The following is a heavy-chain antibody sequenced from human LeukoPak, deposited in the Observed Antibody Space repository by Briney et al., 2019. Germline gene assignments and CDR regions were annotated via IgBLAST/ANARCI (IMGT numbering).Heavy chain of an antibody. D-gene: IGHD6-13*01. CDR3: AREPTLAALTVDNWFAP. V-gene: IGHV1-46*01. Sequence: GASVKVSCKASGYTLSSYYMHWIRQAPGQGLEWMGLINPSGSITTYAQKFQGRVTVTRDTSTSTVYMELRSLRSEDTAVYYCAREPTLAALTVDNWFAPWGRGTLVTVSS. CDR1: GYTLSSYY. CDR2: INPSGSIT. J-gene: IGHJ5*02.